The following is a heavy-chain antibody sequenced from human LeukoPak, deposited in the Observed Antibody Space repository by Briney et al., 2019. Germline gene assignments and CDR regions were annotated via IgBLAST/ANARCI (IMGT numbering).Heavy chain of an antibody. J-gene: IGHJ4*02. V-gene: IGHV3-33*06. CDR2: IWYDGSNK. CDR1: GFTFSSYG. D-gene: IGHD3-16*01. Sequence: PGRSLRLPCAASGFTFSSYGMHWVRQAPGKGVEWVAVIWYDGSNKYYADSVKGRFTISRDNSKNTLYLQMNSLRAEDTAVYYCAKDGQGGTENYFDYWGQGTLVTVSS. CDR3: AKDGQGGTENYFDY.